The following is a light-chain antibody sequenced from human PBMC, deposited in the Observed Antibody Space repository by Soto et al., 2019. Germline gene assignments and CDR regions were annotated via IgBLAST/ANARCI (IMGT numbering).Light chain of an antibody. CDR3: SSYAGSNTYVV. CDR2: EVS. J-gene: IGLJ2*01. V-gene: IGLV2-8*01. CDR1: SSVIGGYNY. Sequence: QSVLTQPPSASGSPGQSVTISCTGTSSVIGGYNYVSWYQQHPGKAPKLMIYEVSRRPSGVPDRFSGSTSGNTASLTVSGLQAEDEADYYCSSYAGSNTYVVFGGGTKLTVL.